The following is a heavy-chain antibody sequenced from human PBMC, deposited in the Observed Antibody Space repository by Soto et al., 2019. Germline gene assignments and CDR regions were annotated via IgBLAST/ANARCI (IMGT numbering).Heavy chain of an antibody. CDR2: IYYSGST. D-gene: IGHD2-2*01. CDR3: ARVLPAAITSYGMDV. Sequence: PSETLSLTCTVSCGSISSYYWSWIRQPPGKGLEWIGYIYYSGSTNYNPSLKSRVTISVDTSKNQFSLKLSSVTAADTAVYYCARVLPAAITSYGMDVWGQGTTVTVSS. V-gene: IGHV4-59*01. CDR1: CGSISSYY. J-gene: IGHJ6*02.